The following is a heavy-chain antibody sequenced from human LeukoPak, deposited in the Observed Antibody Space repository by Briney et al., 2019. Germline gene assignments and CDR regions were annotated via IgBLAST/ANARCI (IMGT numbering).Heavy chain of an antibody. CDR3: AKDHYYDSSGSDAFDI. CDR1: GFTFSTTA. D-gene: IGHD3-22*01. Sequence: GGSLRLSCAASGFTFSTTAMHWVRQAPGKGLEWVAVISYDGSNKYYADSVKGRFTISRDNSKNTLYLQMNSLRAEDTAVYYCAKDHYYDSSGSDAFDIWGQGTMVTVSS. J-gene: IGHJ3*02. CDR2: ISYDGSNK. V-gene: IGHV3-30*18.